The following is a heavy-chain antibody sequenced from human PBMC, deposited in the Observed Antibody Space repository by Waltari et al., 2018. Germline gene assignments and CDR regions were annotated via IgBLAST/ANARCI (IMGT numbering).Heavy chain of an antibody. V-gene: IGHV4-59*01. J-gene: IGHJ4*02. CDR1: GGSISSYY. CDR3: ARGSGWYYY. CDR2: ISNSGST. Sequence: QVQLQESGPGLVKPSETLSLTCPVSGGSISSYYWSWLRQPPGKGLELIGYISNSGSTNYNPSLKSRVTISVDTSKNQFSLKLSSVTAADTAMYYCARGSGWYYYWGQGTLVTVSS. D-gene: IGHD6-19*01.